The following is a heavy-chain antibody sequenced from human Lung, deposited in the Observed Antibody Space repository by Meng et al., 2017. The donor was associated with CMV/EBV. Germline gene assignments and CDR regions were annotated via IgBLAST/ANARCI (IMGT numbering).Heavy chain of an antibody. CDR3: AKDHRARYCSGGSCYYYYGMDV. CDR1: GFTFSSYA. Sequence: SXAASGFTFSSYAMSWVRQAPGKGLEWVSVIYSGGSSTYYADSVKGRFTISRDNSKNTLYLQMNSLRAEDTAVYYCAKDHRARYCSGGSCYYYYGMDVWGQGXTVTVSS. CDR2: IYSGGSST. D-gene: IGHD2-15*01. V-gene: IGHV3-23*03. J-gene: IGHJ6*02.